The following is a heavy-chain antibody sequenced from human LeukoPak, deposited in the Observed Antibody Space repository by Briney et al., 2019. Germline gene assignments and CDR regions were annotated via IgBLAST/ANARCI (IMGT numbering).Heavy chain of an antibody. CDR2: IYTSGST. V-gene: IGHV4-61*02. Sequence: PSETLSLTCTVSGGSISSGSYYWSWIRQPAGKGLEWIGRIYTSGSTNYNPSLKSRVTISVDTSKNQFSLKLSSVTAADTAVYYCARGRRFGELFGYWGQGTLVTVSS. CDR3: ARGRRFGELFGY. D-gene: IGHD3-10*01. J-gene: IGHJ4*02. CDR1: GGSISSGSYY.